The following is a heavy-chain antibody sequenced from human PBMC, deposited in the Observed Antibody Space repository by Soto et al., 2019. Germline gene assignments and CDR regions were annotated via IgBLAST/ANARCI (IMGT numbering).Heavy chain of an antibody. CDR2: ISGTSGNT. CDR3: AKKATGAGGHFYMDV. J-gene: IGHJ6*03. Sequence: EVQLLESGGGLAQPGGSLRLSCAASGFSFSDYAMNWVRQAPGRGLECVSVISGTSGNTYYADSVKGRFTISRDNSKNTVYLQMSSLRAEDTAVYYCAKKATGAGGHFYMDVWGKGTTVTVSS. V-gene: IGHV3-23*01. D-gene: IGHD3-10*01. CDR1: GFSFSDYA.